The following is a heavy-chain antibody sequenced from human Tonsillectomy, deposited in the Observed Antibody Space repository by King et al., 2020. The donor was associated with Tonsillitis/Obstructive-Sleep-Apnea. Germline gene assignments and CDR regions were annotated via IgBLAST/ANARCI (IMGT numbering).Heavy chain of an antibody. V-gene: IGHV3-33*01. CDR1: GFTFSSYG. D-gene: IGHD3-3*01. J-gene: IGHJ5*02. CDR2: IWYDGSNK. CDR3: AGDFVPKIRGVFWSVLDT. Sequence: VQLVESGGGVVQPGRSLRLSCAASGFTFSSYGMHWVRQAPGKGLEWVAVIWYDGSNKYYADSVKGRFTISRDNSKNTLYLQMNSLRAEDTAVYYCAGDFVPKIRGVFWSVLDTGGQGTLV.